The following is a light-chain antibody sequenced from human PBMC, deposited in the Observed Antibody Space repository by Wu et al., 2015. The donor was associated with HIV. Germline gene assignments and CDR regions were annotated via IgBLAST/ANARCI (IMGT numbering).Light chain of an antibody. V-gene: IGKV1-39*01. Sequence: DIQMTQSPSSLSASVGDRVTITCRASQSISSHLNWYQQKPGKAPKLLIYAASSLQSGVPSRFSGSGSGTDFTLTISSLQPEDFATYYCTTDVTRTPRTTFGRG. J-gene: IGKJ4*01. CDR2: AAS. CDR1: QSISSH. CDR3: TTDVTRTPRTT.